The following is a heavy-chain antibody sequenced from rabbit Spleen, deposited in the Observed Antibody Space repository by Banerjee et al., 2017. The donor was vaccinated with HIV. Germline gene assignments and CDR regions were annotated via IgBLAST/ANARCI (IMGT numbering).Heavy chain of an antibody. Sequence: LVEYGGDLVQPGASLTLTCTASGVSFSNYNFMCWVRQAPGKGLEWIACIDTGSRDFTYYASWAKGRFTISKPSSTTVTLQMTSLTAADTASYFCARDLTGVVGWNFGWWGPGTLVTVS. D-gene: IGHD4-1*01. CDR2: IDTGSRDFT. CDR3: ARDLTGVVGWNFGW. CDR1: GVSFSNYNF. V-gene: IGHV1S40*01. J-gene: IGHJ4*01.